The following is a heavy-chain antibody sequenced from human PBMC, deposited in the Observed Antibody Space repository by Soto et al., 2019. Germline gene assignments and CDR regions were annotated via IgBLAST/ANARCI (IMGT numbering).Heavy chain of an antibody. V-gene: IGHV1-46*01. CDR2: INPSGGST. D-gene: IGHD3-10*01. CDR3: AREGYYGSGSPPYYYGMDV. J-gene: IGHJ6*02. Sequence: EASVKVSCKASGYTFTSYYMHWVRQAPGQGLEWMGIINPSGGSTSYAQKFQGRVTMTRDTSTSTVYMELSSLRSEDTAVYYCAREGYYGSGSPPYYYGMDVWGQGATVTVSS. CDR1: GYTFTSYY.